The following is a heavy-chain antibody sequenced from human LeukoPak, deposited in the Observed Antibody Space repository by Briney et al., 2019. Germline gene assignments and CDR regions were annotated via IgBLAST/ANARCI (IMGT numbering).Heavy chain of an antibody. CDR1: GFTFSSYS. J-gene: IGHJ6*03. CDR3: ASGSGSYRTPYYYMDV. Sequence: PGGSLRLSCAASGFTFSSYSMNWVRQAPGKGLEWVSSISSSSSYIYYADSVKGRFTISRDNSKNTLYLQMNSLRAEDTAVYYCASGSGSYRTPYYYMDVWGTGTTVTVSS. D-gene: IGHD3-10*01. V-gene: IGHV3-21*04. CDR2: ISSSSSYI.